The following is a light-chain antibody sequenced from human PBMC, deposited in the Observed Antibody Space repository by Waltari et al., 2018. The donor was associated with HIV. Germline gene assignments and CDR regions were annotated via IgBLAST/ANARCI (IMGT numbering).Light chain of an antibody. CDR2: DKN. CDR3: ATWDRSLSRVI. V-gene: IGLV1-51*01. Sequence: QSVLTQPPSVSAAPRQKVTISCSGTSSNIGNNFVSWYQQLPGTAPKLLIYDKNKLPSGIPVRFSGSKSGPSATLGITGLQTGDEADYFCATWDRSLSRVIFGGGTRLTVL. J-gene: IGLJ2*01. CDR1: SSNIGNNF.